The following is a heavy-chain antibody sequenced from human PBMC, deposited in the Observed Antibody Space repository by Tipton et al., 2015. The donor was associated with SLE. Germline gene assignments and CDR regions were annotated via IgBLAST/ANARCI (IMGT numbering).Heavy chain of an antibody. J-gene: IGHJ2*01. V-gene: IGHV4-39*01. CDR3: ARPGMAERYFDL. CDR1: GGSIRSSNYY. CDR2: IYYSGST. Sequence: TLSLTCTVSGGSIRSSNYYWGWIRQPPGKGLEWIGSIYYSGSTYYNPSLKSRVTISVDTSKNQFSLKLSSVTAADTAVYYCARPGMAERYFDLWGRGNLVTVSS. D-gene: IGHD5-24*01.